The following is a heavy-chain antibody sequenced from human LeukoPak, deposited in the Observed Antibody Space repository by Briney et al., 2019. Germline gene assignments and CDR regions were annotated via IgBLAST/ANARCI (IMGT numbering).Heavy chain of an antibody. CDR2: ISAYNGNT. Sequence: ASVKVSCKASGYTFTSYGISWVRQPPGQGLEGMGWISAYNGNTNYAQKLQGRVTMTTDTSTSTAYMELRSLRSDDTAVYYCARDTWYSSAFDYWGQGTLVTVSS. CDR1: GYTFTSYG. J-gene: IGHJ4*02. D-gene: IGHD6-19*01. V-gene: IGHV1-18*04. CDR3: ARDTWYSSAFDY.